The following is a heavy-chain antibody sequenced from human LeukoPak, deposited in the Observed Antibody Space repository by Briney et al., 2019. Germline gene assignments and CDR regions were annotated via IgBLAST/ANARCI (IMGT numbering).Heavy chain of an antibody. CDR1: AYTFTGYY. CDR2: INPNSGGT. J-gene: IGHJ5*02. Sequence: GASVKVSCKASAYTFTGYYMHWVRQAPGQGLEWMGWINPNSGGTNYAQKFQGRVTMTRDTSISTAYMELSRLRSDDTAVYYCARGEAAAELYNWFDPWGQGTLVTVSS. D-gene: IGHD6-13*01. CDR3: ARGEAAAELYNWFDP. V-gene: IGHV1-2*02.